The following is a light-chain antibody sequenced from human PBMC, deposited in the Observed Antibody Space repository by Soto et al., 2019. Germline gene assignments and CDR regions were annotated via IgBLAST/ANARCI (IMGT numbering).Light chain of an antibody. CDR3: QQSYNRPWT. Sequence: SLLCASPGARVTISCLMSQGISSYLSWYQQKPGKAPKLLIYAASSLQSGVPPRFSGSESGTDFTLTVSSLQPEDFATYYCQQSYNRPWTFGQGSMVDIK. CDR1: QGISSY. J-gene: IGKJ1*01. V-gene: IGKV1-39*01. CDR2: AAS.